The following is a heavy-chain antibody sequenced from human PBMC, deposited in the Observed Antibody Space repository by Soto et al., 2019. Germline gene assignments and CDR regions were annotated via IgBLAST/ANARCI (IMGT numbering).Heavy chain of an antibody. J-gene: IGHJ6*02. CDR1: GFTFSSYG. V-gene: IGHV3-30*18. D-gene: IGHD3-3*01. Sequence: QVQLVESGGGVVQPGRSLRLSCAASGFTFSSYGMHWVRQAPGKGLEWVAVISYDGSNKYYADSVKGRFTISRDNSKKTLYMQMNSLRAEDTAVYYCAKAMYYDFWSGYYTGVSPGYYYYYGMDVWGQGTTVTVSS. CDR2: ISYDGSNK. CDR3: AKAMYYDFWSGYYTGVSPGYYYYYGMDV.